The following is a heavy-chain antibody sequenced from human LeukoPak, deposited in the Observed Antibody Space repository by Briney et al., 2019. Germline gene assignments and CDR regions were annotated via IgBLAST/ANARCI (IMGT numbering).Heavy chain of an antibody. CDR2: ISSSRSYI. Sequence: GGSLRLSCAAFGFTFSSYSMNGVRQAPGKGLEGVSSISSSRSYIYYADSVKGRFTNPQNNPKNSLYLQMNSLRAEDAAVYYCARVGGYCSGGSCYSDCWGEGTLVTVSS. V-gene: IGHV3-21*01. J-gene: IGHJ4*02. CDR3: ARVGGYCSGGSCYSDC. CDR1: GFTFSSYS. D-gene: IGHD2-15*01.